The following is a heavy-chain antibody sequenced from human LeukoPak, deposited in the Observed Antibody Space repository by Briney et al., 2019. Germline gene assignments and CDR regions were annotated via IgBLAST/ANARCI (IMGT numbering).Heavy chain of an antibody. CDR3: ARVGDHFHWNLDL. D-gene: IGHD3-3*02. Sequence: GGSLRLSCAASGFTVSTKYMNWVRQAPGKGLEWVSIIYSGATTYYADSVKGRFTISRDTSKNTLSLQMNSLRAEDTAVYFCARVGDHFHWNLDLWGRGALVSVSS. J-gene: IGHJ2*01. V-gene: IGHV3-53*01. CDR1: GFTVSTKY. CDR2: IYSGATT.